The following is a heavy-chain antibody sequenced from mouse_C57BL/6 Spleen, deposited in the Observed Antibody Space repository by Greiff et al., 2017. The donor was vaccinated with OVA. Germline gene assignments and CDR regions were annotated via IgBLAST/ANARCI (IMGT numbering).Heavy chain of an antibody. CDR2: IDPSDSYP. J-gene: IGHJ2*01. CDR1: GYTFTSYW. D-gene: IGHD1-1*01. V-gene: IGHV1-50*01. CDR3: ARSITTVVGGGYFDY. Sequence: QVQLQQPGAELVKPGASVKLSCKASGYTFTSYWMQWVKQRPGQGLEWIGEIDPSDSYPNYNQKFKGKATLTVDTSSSTAYMQLSSLTSEDSAVYYCARSITTVVGGGYFDYWGQGTTLTVSS.